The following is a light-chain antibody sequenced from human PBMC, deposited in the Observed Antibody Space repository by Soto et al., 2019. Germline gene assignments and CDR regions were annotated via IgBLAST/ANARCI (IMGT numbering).Light chain of an antibody. CDR2: GAS. Sequence: DIQMTQSPSSLSASVGDRVTITCRASQGISSFVAWYQQKPGKVPRLLISGASTLQSGVPSRFSGSGSGTDFTLTITSLQPEDVATYYCQKYSSSITYGQGTRLEI. CDR3: QKYSSSIT. J-gene: IGKJ5*01. CDR1: QGISSF. V-gene: IGKV1-27*01.